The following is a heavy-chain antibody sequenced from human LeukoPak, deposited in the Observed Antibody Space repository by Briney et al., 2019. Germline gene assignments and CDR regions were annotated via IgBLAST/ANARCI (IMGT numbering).Heavy chain of an antibody. V-gene: IGHV4-59*01. CDR3: ARVHHDGYSDY. CDR1: GGSISGYY. CDR2: IYYSGST. Sequence: ASETLSLTCTVSGGSISGYYWSWIRQPPGKGLEWIGYIYYSGSTNYNPSLKSRVTISVDTSKNQFSLKLNSVTAADTAVYYCARVHHDGYSDYWGQGTLVTVSS. J-gene: IGHJ4*02. D-gene: IGHD5-24*01.